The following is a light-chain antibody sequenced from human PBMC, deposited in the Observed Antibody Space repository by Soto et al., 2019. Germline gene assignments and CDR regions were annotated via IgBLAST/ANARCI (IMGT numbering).Light chain of an antibody. V-gene: IGKV1-9*01. CDR3: QQLNSYPRVT. J-gene: IGKJ5*01. Sequence: DIQLTQSPSFLSASVGDRVTITCRASQGISSYLAWYQQKPGKAPKLLIYAASTLQSGVPSRFSGSGSGTEFTFTISSLQPEDFATYYCQQLNSYPRVTFGQGTPLEIK. CDR2: AAS. CDR1: QGISSY.